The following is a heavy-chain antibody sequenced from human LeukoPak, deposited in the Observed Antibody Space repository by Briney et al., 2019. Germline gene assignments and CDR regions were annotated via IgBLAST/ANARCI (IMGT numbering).Heavy chain of an antibody. CDR3: ARVSSPRRTNYFDY. J-gene: IGHJ4*02. D-gene: IGHD6-13*01. V-gene: IGHV3-21*01. CDR1: GFTFSSYS. CDR2: ISSSSSYI. Sequence: PGGSLRLSCAASGFTFSSYSMNWVRQAPGKGLEWVSSISSSSSYIYYADSVKGRFTISRDNAKSSLYLQMNSLRAEDTAVYYCARVSSPRRTNYFDYWGQGTLVTVSS.